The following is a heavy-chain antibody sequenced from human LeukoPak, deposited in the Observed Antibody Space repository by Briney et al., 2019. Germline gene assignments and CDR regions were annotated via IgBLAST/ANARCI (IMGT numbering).Heavy chain of an antibody. J-gene: IGHJ6*02. CDR1: GFTFSSYG. Sequence: GGSLRLSCAASGFTFSSYGMRWVRQAPGKGLEWVADISYDGSNKYYADSVKDRFTISRDNSKNTLYLQMNSLRAEDTAVYYCAKDSDYYDILTGFGYYYGMDVWGQGTTVTVSS. CDR3: AKDSDYYDILTGFGYYYGMDV. CDR2: ISYDGSNK. V-gene: IGHV3-30*18. D-gene: IGHD3-9*01.